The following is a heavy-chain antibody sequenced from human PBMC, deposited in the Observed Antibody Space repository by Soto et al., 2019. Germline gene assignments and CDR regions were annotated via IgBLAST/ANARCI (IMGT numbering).Heavy chain of an antibody. CDR1: GFTFKESA. J-gene: IGHJ4*02. CDR2: ISDTGAST. D-gene: IGHD6-19*01. V-gene: IGHV3-23*01. CDR3: AKGRGSGWAWYFDN. Sequence: EVRLLEAGGGLKQPGGSLRLSCAASGFTFKESAMNWVRQAPGKGLEWVASISDTGASTWYAESVRGRLSISRDNSKNSLYLQMNSLRGKYTAVYYWAKGRGSGWAWYFDNWGPGTLVTVSS.